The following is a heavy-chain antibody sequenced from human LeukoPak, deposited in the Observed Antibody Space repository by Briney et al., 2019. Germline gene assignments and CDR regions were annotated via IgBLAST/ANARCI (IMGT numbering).Heavy chain of an antibody. CDR3: ATKWFGELMDNWFDP. J-gene: IGHJ5*02. D-gene: IGHD3-10*01. CDR1: GFTFSSYA. Sequence: GGSLRLSCAASGFTFSSYAMSWVRQAPGKGLEWVAVISYDGSNKYYADSVKGRFTISRDNSKNTLYLQMNSLRAEDTAVYYCATKWFGELMDNWFDPWGQGTLVTVSS. CDR2: ISYDGSNK. V-gene: IGHV3-30-3*01.